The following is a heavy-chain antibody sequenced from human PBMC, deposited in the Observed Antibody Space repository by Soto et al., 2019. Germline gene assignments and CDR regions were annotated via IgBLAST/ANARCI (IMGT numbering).Heavy chain of an antibody. D-gene: IGHD2-8*01. CDR2: IIPIFGTA. CDR3: ASQGYCTNGVCYPFDP. J-gene: IGHJ5*02. CDR1: GGTFSSYA. Sequence: SVKVSCKASGGTFSSYAISWVRQAPGQGLEWMGGIIPIFGTANYAQKFQGRVTITADESTSTAYMELSSLRSEDTAVYYCASQGYCTNGVCYPFDPWGQGTLVTAPQ. V-gene: IGHV1-69*13.